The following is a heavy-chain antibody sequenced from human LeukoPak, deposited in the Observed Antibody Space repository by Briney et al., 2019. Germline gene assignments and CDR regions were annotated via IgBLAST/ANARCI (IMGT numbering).Heavy chain of an antibody. CDR3: AKTYYYGSGSF. V-gene: IGHV3-7*01. J-gene: IGHJ4*02. Sequence: GGSLRLSCAASGFTFSNFWMSWVRQAPGKGLEWVANIKQDGSEKYYVDSVKGRFTISRDNANNSLYLQMNSLRAEDTAVYYCAKTYYYGSGSFWGQGTLVTVSS. CDR2: IKQDGSEK. CDR1: GFTFSNFW. D-gene: IGHD3-10*01.